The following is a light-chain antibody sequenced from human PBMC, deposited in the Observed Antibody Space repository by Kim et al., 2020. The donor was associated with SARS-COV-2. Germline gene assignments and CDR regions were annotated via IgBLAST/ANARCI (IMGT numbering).Light chain of an antibody. V-gene: IGKV3-20*01. CDR3: QQYGSSPFWT. CDR1: QSVRSSY. CDR2: GAS. Sequence: EIVLTQSPGTLSLSPGERATLSCRASQSVRSSYLAWYQQKPGQAPRLLIYGASSRATGIPDRFSGSGSGTDFTLTISRLEPEDFAVYYCQQYGSSPFWTFGQGTKVDIK. J-gene: IGKJ1*01.